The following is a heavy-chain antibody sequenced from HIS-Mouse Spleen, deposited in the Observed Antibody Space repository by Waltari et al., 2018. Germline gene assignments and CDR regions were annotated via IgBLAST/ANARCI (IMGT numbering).Heavy chain of an antibody. J-gene: IGHJ3*02. CDR2: INTNSGGT. Sequence: QVQLVQSGAEVKKPGATVKVSCKASGYTFTGYYMHWVRQAPGQGLGWMGWINTNSGGTNYAQKFQGRVTMTRDTSISTAYMELSRLRSDDTAVYYCARVPNYVWGSYRYTRDAFDIWGQGTMVTVSS. CDR1: GYTFTGYY. D-gene: IGHD3-16*02. V-gene: IGHV1-2*02. CDR3: ARVPNYVWGSYRYTRDAFDI.